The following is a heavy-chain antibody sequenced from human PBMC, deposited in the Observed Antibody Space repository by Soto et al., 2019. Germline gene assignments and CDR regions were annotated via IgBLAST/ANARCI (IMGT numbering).Heavy chain of an antibody. V-gene: IGHV3-64D*08. D-gene: IGHD3-9*01. J-gene: IGHJ3*02. Sequence: GGSLRLSCSASGFTFSSYAMHWVRQAPGKGLEYVSAISSNGGSTYYADSVKGRFTISRDNSKNTLYLQMSSLRAEDTAVYYCVKVAGWGEYYDILTGPLGDAFDIWGQGTMVTVSS. CDR1: GFTFSSYA. CDR2: ISSNGGST. CDR3: VKVAGWGEYYDILTGPLGDAFDI.